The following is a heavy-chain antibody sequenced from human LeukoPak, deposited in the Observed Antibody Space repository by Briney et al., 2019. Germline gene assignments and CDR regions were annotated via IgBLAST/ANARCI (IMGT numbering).Heavy chain of an antibody. CDR3: ARGPDIAAAEDY. J-gene: IGHJ4*01. V-gene: IGHV3-30-3*01. CDR1: GFTFSSYA. CDR2: ISYDGSNK. Sequence: AGGSLRLSCAASGFTFSSYAMHWVRQAPGKGLEWVAVISYDGSNKYYADSVKGRFTISRDNSKNTLYLQMNSLRAEDTAVYYCARGPDIAAAEDYWGQGTLVTVSS. D-gene: IGHD6-13*01.